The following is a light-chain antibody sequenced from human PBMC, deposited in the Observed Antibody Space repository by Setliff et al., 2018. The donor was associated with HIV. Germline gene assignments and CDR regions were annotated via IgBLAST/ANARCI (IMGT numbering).Light chain of an antibody. CDR2: DVN. J-gene: IGLJ2*01. V-gene: IGLV2-23*02. CDR1: ATDVGNYGS. CDR3: CSYVFGDTWI. Sequence: QSVLTQPASVSGPPGQSITISCTGSATDVGNYGSVSWYQHHPGEVPKLIIYDVNKRPSGISNRFSGSKTGNSASLTISGLHTEGEADYYCCSYVFGDTWIFGGGTKVTVL.